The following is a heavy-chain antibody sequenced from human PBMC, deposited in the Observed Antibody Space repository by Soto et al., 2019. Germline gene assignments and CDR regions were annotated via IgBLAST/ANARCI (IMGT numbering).Heavy chain of an antibody. CDR3: ARDFTVTARGYYYYYGMDV. D-gene: IGHD4-17*01. Sequence: LSLTCTVSGGSISSYYWSWIRQPPGKGLEWIGYIYYSGSTNYNPSLKSRVTISVDTSKNQFSLKLSSVTAADTAVYYCARDFTVTARGYYYYYGMDVWGQGTTVTVS. CDR2: IYYSGST. CDR1: GGSISSYY. J-gene: IGHJ6*02. V-gene: IGHV4-59*01.